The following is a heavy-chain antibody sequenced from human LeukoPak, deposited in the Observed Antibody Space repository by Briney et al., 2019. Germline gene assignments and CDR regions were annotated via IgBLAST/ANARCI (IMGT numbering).Heavy chain of an antibody. J-gene: IGHJ4*02. CDR2: IIPILGIA. CDR3: ARVDTAMVIDY. V-gene: IGHV1-69*04. CDR1: GGTFSSYA. D-gene: IGHD5-18*01. Sequence: SVKVSCKASGGTFSSYAISWVRQAPGQGLEWMGRIIPILGIANYAQKFQGRVTITADKYTSTAYMELSSLRSEDTAVYYCARVDTAMVIDYWGQGTLVTVSS.